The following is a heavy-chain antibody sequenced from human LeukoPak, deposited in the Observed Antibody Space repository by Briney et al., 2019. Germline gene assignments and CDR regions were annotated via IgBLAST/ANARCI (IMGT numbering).Heavy chain of an antibody. D-gene: IGHD2-15*01. V-gene: IGHV3-11*01. CDR3: AKVAFSDTFYFDY. Sequence: PGGSLRLSCAASGFTFSDYYMSWIRQAPGKGLEWVSYISSSGSTIYYADSVKGRFTISRDNAKNSLYLQMNSLRAEDTAVYYCAKVAFSDTFYFDYWGQGTLVTVSS. CDR2: ISSSGSTI. CDR1: GFTFSDYY. J-gene: IGHJ4*02.